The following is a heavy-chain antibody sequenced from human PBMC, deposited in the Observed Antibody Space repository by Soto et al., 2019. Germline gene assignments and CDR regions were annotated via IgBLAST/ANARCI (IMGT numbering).Heavy chain of an antibody. CDR2: IYYSGST. CDR1: GSAISCRF. CDR3: AREGIAVAGDDAFDI. Sequence: PSETLSLTCTVVGSAISCRFWRWILQTPGKGLEWIGYIYYSGSTNYNPSLKSRVTISVDTSKNQFSLKLSSVTAADTAVYYCAREGIAVAGDDAFDIWGQGTMVTVSS. D-gene: IGHD6-19*01. V-gene: IGHV4-59*11. J-gene: IGHJ3*02.